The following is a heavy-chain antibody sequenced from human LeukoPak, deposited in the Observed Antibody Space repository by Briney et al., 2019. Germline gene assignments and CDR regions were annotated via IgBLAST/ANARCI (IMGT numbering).Heavy chain of an antibody. CDR2: IRSKAYGGTT. V-gene: IGHV3-49*04. CDR3: TRDYGSGSYRRYYFDY. CDR1: GFTFCVYA. D-gene: IGHD3-10*01. Sequence: GGSLRLSCAASGFTFCVYAMSWVRQAPGKGLEWAGIIRSKAYGGTTEYAASVKGRFTISRDDSKSIAYLQINSLKTEDAAVYYCTRDYGSGSYRRYYFDYWGQGTLVTVSS. J-gene: IGHJ4*02.